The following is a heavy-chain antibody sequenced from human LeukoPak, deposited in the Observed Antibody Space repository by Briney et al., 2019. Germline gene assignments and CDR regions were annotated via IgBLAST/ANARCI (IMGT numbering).Heavy chain of an antibody. J-gene: IGHJ4*02. Sequence: GGSLRLSCAASGFTFSNYNMNWVRQAPGKGLEWVSCISTRSTYIYYADSVKGRFTISRDNAKNSLYLQMNSLRVEDTAVYYCAKRGSTTYHFDSWGQGTLVTVSS. CDR1: GFTFSNYN. CDR3: AKRGSTTYHFDS. D-gene: IGHD2-2*01. V-gene: IGHV3-21*04. CDR2: ISTRSTYI.